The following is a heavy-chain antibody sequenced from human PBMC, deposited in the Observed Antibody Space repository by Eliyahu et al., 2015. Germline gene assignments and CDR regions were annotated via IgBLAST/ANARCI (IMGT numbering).Heavy chain of an antibody. Sequence: QVQLIQSGAEVKKPGASVKVPCXVSGYILTELPIHWVRQXPGKGLEWMGIFDPEEGKTIYAQKFQDRITMTTDTSTDTAYVEVVSLTSDDTAVYFCVSSGESGSYVPFDYWGQGILVTVSS. D-gene: IGHD1-26*01. V-gene: IGHV1-24*01. CDR2: FDPEEGKT. CDR1: GYILTELP. CDR3: VSSGESGSYVPFDY. J-gene: IGHJ4*01.